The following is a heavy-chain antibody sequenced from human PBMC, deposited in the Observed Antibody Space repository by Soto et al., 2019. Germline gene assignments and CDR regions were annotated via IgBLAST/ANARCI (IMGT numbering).Heavy chain of an antibody. J-gene: IGHJ5*02. Sequence: SETLSLTCSVSGASISSYYWSWIRQPPGKGLEWIGYIFYSGSSGSTNYNPSLKSRVTISVDTSKNQSSLKLSSVTAADTAVYYCARTALGWLDPWGQGTLVTVSS. D-gene: IGHD2-21*02. V-gene: IGHV4-59*01. CDR3: ARTALGWLDP. CDR2: IFYSGSSGST. CDR1: GASISSYY.